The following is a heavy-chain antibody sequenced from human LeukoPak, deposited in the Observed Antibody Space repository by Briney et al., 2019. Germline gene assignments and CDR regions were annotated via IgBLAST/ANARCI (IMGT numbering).Heavy chain of an antibody. D-gene: IGHD6-19*01. J-gene: IGHJ4*02. CDR2: IIPIFGTA. V-gene: IGHV1-69*05. CDR1: GGTFSSYA. Sequence: SVKVSCKASGGTFSSYAISWVRQAPGQGLEWMGGIIPIFGTANYAQKFQGRVTITTDESTSTAYMELSSLRSDDTAVYYCARDRGYSSGWYADYWGQGTLVTVSS. CDR3: ARDRGYSSGWYADY.